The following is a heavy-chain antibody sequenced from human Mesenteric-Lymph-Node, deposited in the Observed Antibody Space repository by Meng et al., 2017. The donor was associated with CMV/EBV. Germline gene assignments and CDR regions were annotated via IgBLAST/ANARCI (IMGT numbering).Heavy chain of an antibody. CDR2: VYYSGST. J-gene: IGHJ4*02. CDR3: ARDPPGQDYFDY. Sequence: SETLSLTCTVSGGSMSSNHWTWLRQPPGKTLEWIGYVYYSGSTNYNPSLKSRVTISIDRSKNQFSLKLTSVTAADTAVYYCARDPPGQDYFDYSGQGTLVTVSS. CDR1: GGSMSSNH. V-gene: IGHV4-59*01.